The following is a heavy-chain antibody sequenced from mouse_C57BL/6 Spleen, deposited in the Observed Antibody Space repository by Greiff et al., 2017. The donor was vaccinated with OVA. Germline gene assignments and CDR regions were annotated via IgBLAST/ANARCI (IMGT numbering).Heavy chain of an antibody. Sequence: QVQLQQPGAELVKPGASVKLSCKASGYTFTSYWMHWVKQRPGQGLEWIGIIHPNSGGTNYNEKFKGKATLTVDKSSSTAYMQLSSLTSEDAAVYYCARRGGAKDYFDYWGQGTTLTVSS. D-gene: IGHD1-1*01. CDR2: IHPNSGGT. CDR1: GYTFTSYW. J-gene: IGHJ2*01. V-gene: IGHV1-64*01. CDR3: ARRGGAKDYFDY.